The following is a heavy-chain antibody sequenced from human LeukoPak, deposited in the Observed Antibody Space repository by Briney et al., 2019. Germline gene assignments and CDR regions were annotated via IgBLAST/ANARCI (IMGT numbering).Heavy chain of an antibody. V-gene: IGHV3-9*01. CDR2: ISWNSGSI. J-gene: IGHJ6*02. D-gene: IGHD6-13*01. Sequence: PGSSLTLPCAASGFTLEEFDMHWLRKATGRAVVYLSGISWNSGSIGYADSVKGRFTISRDNAKNSLYLQMNSLRAEDTALYYCVAAAGNDYYYYGMDVWGQGTTVTVSS. CDR1: GFTLEEFD. CDR3: VAAAGNDYYYYGMDV.